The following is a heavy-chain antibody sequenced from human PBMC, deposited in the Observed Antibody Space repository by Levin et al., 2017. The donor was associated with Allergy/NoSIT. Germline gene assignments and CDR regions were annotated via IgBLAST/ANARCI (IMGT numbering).Heavy chain of an antibody. CDR1: GFTFSGYW. CDR2: INSDGSSS. Sequence: GESLKISCAASGFTFSGYWMHWVRQAPGKGLVWVSRINSDGSSSFYADSVKGRFTISRDNAKNTLYLQMNSLRAEDTAVYYCTRARVGSSGFDYWGQGTLVTVSS. V-gene: IGHV3-74*01. CDR3: TRARVGSSGFDY. J-gene: IGHJ4*02. D-gene: IGHD6-19*01.